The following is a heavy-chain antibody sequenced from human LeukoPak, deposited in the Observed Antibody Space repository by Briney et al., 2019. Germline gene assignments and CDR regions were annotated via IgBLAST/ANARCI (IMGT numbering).Heavy chain of an antibody. CDR1: GGTFSSYA. CDR2: IIPIFGTA. CDR3: ARIVGATDPGDY. Sequence: SVNVSCTASGGTFSSYAISWVRQAPGQGLEWMGGIIPIFGTANYAQKFQGRVTITADESTSTAYMELSSLRSDDTAVYYCARIVGATDPGDYWGQGTLVTVSS. V-gene: IGHV1-69*01. J-gene: IGHJ4*02. D-gene: IGHD1-26*01.